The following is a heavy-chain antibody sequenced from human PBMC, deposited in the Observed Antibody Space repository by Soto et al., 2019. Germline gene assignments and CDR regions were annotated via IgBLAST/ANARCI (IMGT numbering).Heavy chain of an antibody. CDR2: IIPIFGTA. CDR1: GGTFSSYA. V-gene: IGHV1-69*13. CDR3: SGYGELAYVMDV. Sequence: GASVKVSCKASGGTFSSYAISWVRQAPGQGLEWMGGIIPIFGTANYAQKFQGRVTITADESTRTAYMGLSSLRSEDTAVYYCSGYGELAYVMDVWGQGTTVTVSS. D-gene: IGHD3-10*01. J-gene: IGHJ6*02.